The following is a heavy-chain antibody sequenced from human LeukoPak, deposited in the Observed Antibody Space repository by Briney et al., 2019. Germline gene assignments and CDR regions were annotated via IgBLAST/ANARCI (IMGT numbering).Heavy chain of an antibody. CDR1: GGSLSSYY. Sequence: PSETLSLTCTVSGGSLSSYYWSWIRQPPGKGLEWIGYIYYSGSTNYNPSLKSRVTISVDTSKNQFSLKLSSVTAADTAVYYCARGVDYYDSSGYYATFYFDYWGQGTLVTVSS. D-gene: IGHD3-22*01. J-gene: IGHJ4*02. CDR3: ARGVDYYDSSGYYATFYFDY. CDR2: IYYSGST. V-gene: IGHV4-59*01.